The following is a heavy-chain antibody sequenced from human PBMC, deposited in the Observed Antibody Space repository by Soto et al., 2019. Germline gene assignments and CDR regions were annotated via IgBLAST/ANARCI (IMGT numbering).Heavy chain of an antibody. J-gene: IGHJ6*02. CDR2: IYRSGTN. Sequence: KPSETLSLTCVVSGFSITSGYYWGWIRQPPGKGLEWIGNIYRSGTNYYSPSLKSRVTISLDASKNHFSLRLSSVTAADTAIYFCARSLEPVAHYYYYGMDVWGQGTTVTVSS. V-gene: IGHV4-38-2*01. CDR3: ARSLEPVAHYYYYGMDV. CDR1: GFSITSGYY. D-gene: IGHD2-2*01.